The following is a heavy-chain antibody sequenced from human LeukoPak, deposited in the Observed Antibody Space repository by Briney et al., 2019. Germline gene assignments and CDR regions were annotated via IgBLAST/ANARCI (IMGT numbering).Heavy chain of an antibody. V-gene: IGHV3-11*01. D-gene: IGHD2-2*01. J-gene: IGHJ5*02. Sequence: GGSLRLSCAASGFTFSDYYMSWIRQAPGKGLEWVSYISSSGSTIYYADSVKGRFTISRDNAKNSLYLEINSLRAEDTAVYYCAREEQLLSSFWFDTWGQGTLVTVSS. CDR1: GFTFSDYY. CDR3: AREEQLLSSFWFDT. CDR2: ISSSGSTI.